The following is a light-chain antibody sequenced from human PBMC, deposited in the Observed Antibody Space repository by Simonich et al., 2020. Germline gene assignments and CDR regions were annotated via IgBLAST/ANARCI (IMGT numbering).Light chain of an antibody. CDR2: EGS. Sequence: QSALTQPASVSGSPGQSITISCTGTSRDVGGYNLVSWYQQHPGKAPKLMIYEGSKRPSGFSNRFSGSKSGNTASLTISGLQAEDEADYYCCSYAGSSNWVFGGGTKLTVL. J-gene: IGLJ3*02. CDR3: CSYAGSSNWV. CDR1: SRDVGGYNL. V-gene: IGLV2-23*01.